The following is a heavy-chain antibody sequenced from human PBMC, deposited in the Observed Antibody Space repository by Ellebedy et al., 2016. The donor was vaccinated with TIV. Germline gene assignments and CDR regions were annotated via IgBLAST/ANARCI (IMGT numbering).Heavy chain of an antibody. CDR2: ISARAQST. CDR3: AKDRGADVDTDTLTD. J-gene: IGHJ4*02. CDR1: GFSFSGYA. V-gene: IGHV3-23*01. D-gene: IGHD5-18*01. Sequence: GESLKISCAGSGFSFSGYAMSWVRQAPGKGLEWVSGISARAQSTSYADPVKGRFTISRDNSKNTLYLQMNSLRVEDTALFYCAKDRGADVDTDTLTDWGPGTLVTVS.